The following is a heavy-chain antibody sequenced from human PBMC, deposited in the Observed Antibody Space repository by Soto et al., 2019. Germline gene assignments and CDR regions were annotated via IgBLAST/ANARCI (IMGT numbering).Heavy chain of an antibody. V-gene: IGHV1-18*04. J-gene: IGHJ5*02. CDR2: ISAYNGNT. D-gene: IGHD3-22*01. CDR1: RYTFTSYG. Sequence: ASVKVSCNASRYTFTSYGISWVRQAPGQGLEWMGWISAYNGNTNYAQKLQGRVTMTTDTSTSTAYMELRSLRSDDTAVYYCARERYYYDSSGYYYVDPWGQGTLVTVSS. CDR3: ARERYYYDSSGYYYVDP.